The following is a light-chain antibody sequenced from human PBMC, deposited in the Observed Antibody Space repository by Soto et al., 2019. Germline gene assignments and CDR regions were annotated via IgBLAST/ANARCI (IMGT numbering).Light chain of an antibody. V-gene: IGLV2-14*03. J-gene: IGLJ1*01. CDR2: GVT. CDR1: SSAIGFYNH. Sequence: QSALAQPASISGSPGQSITISCSVTSSAIGFYNHVSWYQQHPATGPKLIIYGVTNRPSGVSNRFSGSKSGYTASLTIPGLQAEDEAEYYCCSQTSTSHYVFGSGTKLTVL. CDR3: CSQTSTSHYV.